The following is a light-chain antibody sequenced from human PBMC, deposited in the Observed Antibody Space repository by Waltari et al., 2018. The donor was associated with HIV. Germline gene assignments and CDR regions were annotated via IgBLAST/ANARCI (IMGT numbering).Light chain of an antibody. CDR2: GTS. CDR1: QSVTSGF. J-gene: IGKJ1*01. Sequence: EIVLTQSPVTLSLYPGGSATLSCRASQSVTSGFLAWYQQKPGQAPRLLIYGTSRRATGIPDRFSGSGSGTDFTLSISRLEPEDFAVYYCQQYGRSPRTFGQGTKVEVK. V-gene: IGKV3-20*01. CDR3: QQYGRSPRT.